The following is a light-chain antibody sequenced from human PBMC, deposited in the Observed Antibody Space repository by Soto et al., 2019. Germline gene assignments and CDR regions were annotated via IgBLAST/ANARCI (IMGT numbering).Light chain of an antibody. J-gene: IGKJ4*01. CDR3: QQYNSYPLT. V-gene: IGKV1-5*03. Sequence: DIQMTQSPSTLSASVGDRVTITWRTSQSISSWLAWYLQKPGKAPNLLIYKASSLESGVPSRLSGSGSGTEFTLAISSLQPDDFATYCCQQYNSYPLTFGGGTKVEIK. CDR1: QSISSW. CDR2: KAS.